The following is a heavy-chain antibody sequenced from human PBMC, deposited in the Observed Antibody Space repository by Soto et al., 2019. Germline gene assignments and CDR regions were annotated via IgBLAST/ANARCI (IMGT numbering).Heavy chain of an antibody. Sequence: QVQLVQSGAEVKKPGSSVKVSCKASGDTFRNYAFTWVRQATGQGLEWMGTIIPLFSTRYAQKFQGRVTMTADESTSTVYMDLSSLKSDDTAVYYCARDPGIAVVGRGTAFKHWGQGTLVTVSS. D-gene: IGHD6-19*01. CDR3: ARDPGIAVVGRGTAFKH. CDR2: IIPLFST. V-gene: IGHV1-69*18. J-gene: IGHJ1*01. CDR1: GDTFRNYA.